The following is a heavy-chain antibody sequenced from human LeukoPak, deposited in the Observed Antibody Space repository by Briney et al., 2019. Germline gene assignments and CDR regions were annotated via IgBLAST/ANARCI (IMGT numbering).Heavy chain of an antibody. CDR3: AGVRGYQPGTFDY. J-gene: IGHJ4*02. D-gene: IGHD2-2*01. CDR2: IYTSGST. V-gene: IGHV4-59*10. CDR1: SESFIGYY. Sequence: SETLSLTCAVYSESFIGYYWSWIRQPAGKGLEWIGRIYTSGSTNYNPSLKSRVTMSVDTSKNQFSLKLSSVTAADTAVYYCAGVRGYQPGTFDYWGQGTLVTVSS.